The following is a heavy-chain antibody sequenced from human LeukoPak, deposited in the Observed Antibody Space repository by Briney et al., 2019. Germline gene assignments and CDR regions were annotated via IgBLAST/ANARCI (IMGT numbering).Heavy chain of an antibody. CDR3: ARGVGYSYGYRPSHDRGYYMDV. CDR1: GYTFISYD. CDR2: MNPNSGNA. J-gene: IGHJ6*03. Sequence: ASVKVSCKASGYTFISYDINWVRQVTGQGLEWMGWMNPNSGNAAYAQKFQGRVTITRNTSISTAFMELSRLRSDDTAVYYCARGVGYSYGYRPSHDRGYYMDVWGKGTTVTISS. D-gene: IGHD5-18*01. V-gene: IGHV1-8*03.